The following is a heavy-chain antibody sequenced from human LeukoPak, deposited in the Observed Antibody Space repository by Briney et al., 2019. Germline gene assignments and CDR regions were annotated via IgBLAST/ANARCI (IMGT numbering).Heavy chain of an antibody. Sequence: ASVKVSCKASGGTFSSYTISWVRQAPGQRLEWMGRIIPILGIANYAQKFQGRVTITADKSTSTAYMELSSLRSEDTAVYYCARESTGTTGAFDIWGQGTMVTVSS. J-gene: IGHJ3*02. D-gene: IGHD4-11*01. CDR2: IIPILGIA. CDR1: GGTFSSYT. V-gene: IGHV1-69*04. CDR3: ARESTGTTGAFDI.